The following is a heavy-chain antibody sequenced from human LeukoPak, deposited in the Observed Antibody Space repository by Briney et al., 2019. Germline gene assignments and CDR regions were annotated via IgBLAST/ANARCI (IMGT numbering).Heavy chain of an antibody. Sequence: EASVKVSCKASGYTFTSYDINWVRQASGQGLEWMGWLNPNSGSTDSAQQFQGRVTMTRNTSISTAYLELSNLRSEDTAVYYCARLVGCGSTNCYSPDNWFDPWGQGTLVIVSS. J-gene: IGHJ5*02. CDR1: GYTFTSYD. D-gene: IGHD2-2*01. CDR3: ARLVGCGSTNCYSPDNWFDP. CDR2: LNPNSGST. V-gene: IGHV1-8*01.